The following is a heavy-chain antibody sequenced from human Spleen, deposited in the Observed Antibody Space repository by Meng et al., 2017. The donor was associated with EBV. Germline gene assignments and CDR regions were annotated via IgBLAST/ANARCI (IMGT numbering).Heavy chain of an antibody. J-gene: IGHJ4*02. CDR3: AKVVRGDYGDYFDS. CDR2: THWNGGGT. CDR1: GFIFDDHD. D-gene: IGHD4-17*01. Sequence: EVQVVESGGGVVRPGGSLRLSCADSGFIFDDHDLRWARQAPGKGLEWVAGTHWNGGGTGYADSVKGRFTISRDNSKNMLYLQMNSLRPADTAVYYCAKVVRGDYGDYFDSWGQGSLVTVSS. V-gene: IGHV3-20*04.